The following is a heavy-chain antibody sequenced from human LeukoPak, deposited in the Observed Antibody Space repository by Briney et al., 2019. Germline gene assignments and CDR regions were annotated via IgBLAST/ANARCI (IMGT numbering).Heavy chain of an antibody. CDR3: ARRYCSGGSCYSRY. J-gene: IGHJ4*02. CDR1: GFTFCSYA. CDR2: ISYDGSNK. D-gene: IGHD2-15*01. Sequence: PGRSLRLSCAASGFTFCSYAMHWVRQAPGKGLEWVAVISYDGSNKYYADSVKGRFTISRDNSKNTLYLQMNSLRAKDTAVYYCARRYCSGGSCYSRYWGQGTLVTVSS. V-gene: IGHV3-30*04.